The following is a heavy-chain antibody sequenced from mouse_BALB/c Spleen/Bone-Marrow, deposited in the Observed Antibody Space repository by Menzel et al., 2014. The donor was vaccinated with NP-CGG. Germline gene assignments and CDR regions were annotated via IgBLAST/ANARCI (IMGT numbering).Heavy chain of an antibody. CDR1: GFTFNTYA. CDR3: WRRNPYWYFDV. CDR2: IRSKSNNYAP. Sequence: EYGEKMVQPKGSLKLSCAASGFTFNTYAMNWVRQAPGKGLEWVARIRSKSNNYAPYYADSVKDRFTSARDDSQSMLYLQMNNLKVECVALCVLWRRNPYWYFDVWGAGFTVTVSS. D-gene: IGHD1-1*01. J-gene: IGHJ1*01. V-gene: IGHV10-1*02.